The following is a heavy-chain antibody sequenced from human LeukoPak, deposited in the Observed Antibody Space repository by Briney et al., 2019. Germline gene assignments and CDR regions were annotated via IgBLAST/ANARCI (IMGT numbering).Heavy chain of an antibody. V-gene: IGHV5-51*01. CDR2: IYPGDSDT. CDR3: VRLGIGDYYYYYMDV. J-gene: IGHJ6*03. D-gene: IGHD3-10*01. CDR1: GYSFTSYW. Sequence: GESLKISCKGSGYSFTSYWIGCVRQMPGKGLEWMGIIYPGDSDTRYSPSFQGQVTISADKSISTAYLQWSSLKASDTAMYYCVRLGIGDYYYYYMDVWGKGTTVTVSS.